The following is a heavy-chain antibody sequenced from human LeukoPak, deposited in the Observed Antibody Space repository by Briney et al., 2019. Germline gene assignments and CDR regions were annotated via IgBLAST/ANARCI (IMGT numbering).Heavy chain of an antibody. J-gene: IGHJ4*02. D-gene: IGHD4-17*01. V-gene: IGHV4-30-2*03. CDR2: IYYSGST. CDR3: ARDFDDYGDYGGADY. CDR1: GVSINSDAYF. Sequence: ASQALSLTCTVSGVSINSDAYFWSWIRQPPGKGLEWIGSIYYSGSTYYNPSLKSRVTISVDTSKNQFSLKLSSVTAADTAVYYCARDFDDYGDYGGADYWGQGTLVTVSS.